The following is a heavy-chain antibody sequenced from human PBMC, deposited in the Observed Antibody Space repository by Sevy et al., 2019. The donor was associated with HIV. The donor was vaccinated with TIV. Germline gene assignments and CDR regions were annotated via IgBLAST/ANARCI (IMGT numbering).Heavy chain of an antibody. D-gene: IGHD2-2*01. V-gene: IGHV3-7*03. CDR3: ARDRNSASCLWGLDV. CDR1: GFSFTNYW. J-gene: IGHJ6*02. Sequence: GGSLRLSCVASGFSFTNYWMTWVRQAPGKGLEWVANIKRDASEKYYVGSVKGRFTISRDNAKESLYLQMKSLRAEDTAVYYCARDRNSASCLWGLDVWGQGTTVTVSS. CDR2: IKRDASEK.